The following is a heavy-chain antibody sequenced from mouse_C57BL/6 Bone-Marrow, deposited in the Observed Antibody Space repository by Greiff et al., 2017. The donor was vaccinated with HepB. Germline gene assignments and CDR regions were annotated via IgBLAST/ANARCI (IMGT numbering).Heavy chain of an antibody. Sequence: GGGLVQPKGSLKLSCAASGFSFNTYAMNWVRQAPGKGLEWVARLRSKSNNYATYYADSVKDRFTISRDDSESMLYLQMNNLKTEETAMYYCNGMCRKKKASLPEETVTVVPVPQTSKYPRRNHSRFAYWGQGTLVTVSA. CDR2: LRSKSNNYAT. J-gene: IGHJ3*01. CDR1: GFSFNTYA. V-gene: IGHV10-1*01. D-gene: IGHD1-1*01. CDR3: NGMCRKKKASLPEETVTVVPVPQTSKYPRRNHSRFAY.